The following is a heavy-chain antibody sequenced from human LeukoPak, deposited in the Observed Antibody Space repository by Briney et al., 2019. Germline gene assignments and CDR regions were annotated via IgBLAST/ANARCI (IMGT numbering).Heavy chain of an antibody. CDR3: AKDVRAYGSGSYCYFDY. D-gene: IGHD3-10*01. V-gene: IGHV3-30*02. CDR2: IRYDGSNK. J-gene: IGHJ4*02. CDR1: GFTFSSYG. Sequence: GGSLRLSCAASGFTFSSYGMHWVRQAPGKGLEWVAFIRYDGSNKHYADSVKGRFTISRDNSKNTLYLQMNSLRAEDTAVYYCAKDVRAYGSGSYCYFDYWGQGTLVTVSS.